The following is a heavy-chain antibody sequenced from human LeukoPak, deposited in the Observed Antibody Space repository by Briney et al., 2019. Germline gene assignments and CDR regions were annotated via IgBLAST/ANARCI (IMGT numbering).Heavy chain of an antibody. CDR1: GYSFTCYW. V-gene: IGHV5-51*01. CDR2: IYPSDSNT. J-gene: IGHJ4*02. D-gene: IGHD6-19*01. CDR3: ARVAVAGTYY. Sequence: GEALKICCKCCGYSFTCYWLGWVRPMPREGVEWMGIIYPSDSNTRYRPSFQGQVTITDDQTISTAYVQWSNMKAPDTAMYYCARVAVAGTYYWSQGTLVTVS.